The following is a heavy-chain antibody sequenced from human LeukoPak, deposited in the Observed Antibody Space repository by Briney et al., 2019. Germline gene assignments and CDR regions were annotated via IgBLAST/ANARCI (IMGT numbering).Heavy chain of an antibody. J-gene: IGHJ5*02. CDR2: ISSSGNTI. V-gene: IGHV3-11*04. CDR3: TKEGLGLGSSWSAWFDP. D-gene: IGHD3-10*01. Sequence: PGGSLRLSCAASGFSISDYYMSWIRQAPGKALEWVSYISSSGNTIYYTDSVKGRFTISRDNAKNSLYLQMNSLRAEDTAVYYCTKEGLGLGSSWSAWFDPWGQGTLVTVSS. CDR1: GFSISDYY.